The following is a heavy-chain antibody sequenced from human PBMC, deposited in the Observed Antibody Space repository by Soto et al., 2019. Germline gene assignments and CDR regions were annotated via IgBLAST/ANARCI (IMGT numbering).Heavy chain of an antibody. J-gene: IGHJ4*02. CDR1: GGTFSNST. V-gene: IGHV1-69*02. D-gene: IGHD7-27*01. CDR2: IIPIIGIA. CDR3: ATSERPVLGNDY. Sequence: QVQLVQSGAEVKKPGSSMKVSCKASGGTFSNSTINWVRQAPGEGLEWMGRIIPIIGIAAYAQKFHGRVTIIADKSTSTAYMALSSLSSDDTAVYYCATSERPVLGNDYWGQGTLVTVSS.